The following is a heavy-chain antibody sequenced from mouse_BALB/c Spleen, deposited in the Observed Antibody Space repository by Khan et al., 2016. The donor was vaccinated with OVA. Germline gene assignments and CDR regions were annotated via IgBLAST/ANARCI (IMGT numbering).Heavy chain of an antibody. V-gene: IGHV3-2*02. D-gene: IGHD1-1*01. CDR3: ARDYGSSYLFFDY. CDR2: ITYSGNT. Sequence: EVQLQESGPGLVKPSQSLSLTCTVTGYSITSDYAWNWIRQFPGNKLEWMAYITYSGNTGYNPSLKGRISITRDTSKNQFFLQLNSVTTEDTATYYGARDYGSSYLFFDYWGRGTTLTVSS. J-gene: IGHJ2*01. CDR1: GYSITSDYA.